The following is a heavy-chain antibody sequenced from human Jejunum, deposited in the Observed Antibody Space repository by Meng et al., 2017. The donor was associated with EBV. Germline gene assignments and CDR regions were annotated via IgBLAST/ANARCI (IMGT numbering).Heavy chain of an antibody. J-gene: IGHJ5*02. CDR1: GYTFTSSG. CDR2: INTNTGYP. Sequence: QVQLVPSGSELKEAGASVKVSCKASGYTFTSSGINWVRQAPGQGLEWMGWINTNTGYPTYAQDFTGRFVFSLDTSVSTAYLQITSLSTEDNAVYYCARVRPGGGWFDPWGQGTLVTVSS. D-gene: IGHD2-8*02. V-gene: IGHV7-4-1*02. CDR3: ARVRPGGGWFDP.